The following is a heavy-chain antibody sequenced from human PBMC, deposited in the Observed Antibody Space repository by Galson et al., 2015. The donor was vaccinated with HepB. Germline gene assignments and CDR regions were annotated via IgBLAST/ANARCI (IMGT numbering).Heavy chain of an antibody. Sequence: SLRLSCAASGFSFSSYGMNWVRQAPGRGLEWVSSITGSSSYIHYADSVKGRFTISRDNAKNSLYLQMNSLRAEDTAVYYCARVLSEGSGYCGHWGQGTLVTVSS. V-gene: IGHV3-21*01. D-gene: IGHD3-22*01. CDR1: GFSFSSYG. J-gene: IGHJ4*02. CDR3: ARVLSEGSGYCGH. CDR2: ITGSSSYI.